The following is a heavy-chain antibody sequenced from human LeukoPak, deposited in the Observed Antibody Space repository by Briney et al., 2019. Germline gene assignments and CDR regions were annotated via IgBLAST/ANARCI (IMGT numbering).Heavy chain of an antibody. V-gene: IGHV1-69*04. CDR3: ARYGSVVAAQNYGWFDP. J-gene: IGHJ5*02. D-gene: IGHD2-15*01. CDR1: GGTFSSYA. CDR2: IIPILGIA. Sequence: SVKVSCKASGGTFSSYAISWVRQAPGQGLEWMGRIIPILGIANYAQKFQGRVTITADKSTSTAYMELSSLRSEDTAVYYCARYGSVVAAQNYGWFDPWGQGTLVTVSS.